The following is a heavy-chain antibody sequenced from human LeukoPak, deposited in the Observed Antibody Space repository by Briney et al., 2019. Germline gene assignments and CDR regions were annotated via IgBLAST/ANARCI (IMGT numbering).Heavy chain of an antibody. CDR1: GFTFNNYA. CDR3: AKDRGSVAATGRFDY. Sequence: GGSLRLSCAASGFTFNNYAMTWVRQAPGKGLEWVSAISGSGRSTYYADSVKGQFTISRDNSKNTLYLQMNSLRAEDTALYYCAKDRGSVAATGRFDYWGQGTLVTVSS. CDR2: ISGSGRST. V-gene: IGHV3-23*01. D-gene: IGHD6-19*01. J-gene: IGHJ4*02.